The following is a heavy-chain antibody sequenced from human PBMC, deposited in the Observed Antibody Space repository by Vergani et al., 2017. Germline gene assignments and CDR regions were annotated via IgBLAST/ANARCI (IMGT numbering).Heavy chain of an antibody. J-gene: IGHJ2*01. Sequence: EVQLVESGGGLVQPGRSLRLSCAASGLTFDDYAMHWVRQAPGKGLEWVSGISWNSGSIGYADSVKGRFTISRDNAKNSLYLQMNSLRAEDTALYYCAKDTGPRDWYFDLWGRGTLVTVSS. V-gene: IGHV3-9*01. CDR3: AKDTGPRDWYFDL. D-gene: IGHD5-24*01. CDR2: ISWNSGSI. CDR1: GLTFDDYA.